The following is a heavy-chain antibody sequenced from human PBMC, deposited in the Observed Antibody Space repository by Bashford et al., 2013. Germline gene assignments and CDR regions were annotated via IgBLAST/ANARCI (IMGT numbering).Heavy chain of an antibody. CDR1: GGSISSYY. Sequence: SETLSLTCTVSGGSISSYYWSWIRQPPGKGLEWIGYIYYSGSTNYNPSLKSRVTISVDTSKNQFSLKLSSVTAADTAVYYCARWSMLRQLTDWGQGTLVTVSS. D-gene: IGHD6-13*01. CDR2: IYYSGST. V-gene: IGHV4-59*01. J-gene: IGHJ4*02. CDR3: ARWSMLRQLTD.